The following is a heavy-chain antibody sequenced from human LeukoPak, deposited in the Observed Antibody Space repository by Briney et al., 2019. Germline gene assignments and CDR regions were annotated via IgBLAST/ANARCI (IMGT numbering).Heavy chain of an antibody. D-gene: IGHD3-22*01. CDR3: ARQSADYYDSSGYLDY. CDR1: GGSISSYY. V-gene: IGHV4-59*08. Sequence: PSETLSLTCTVSGGSISSYYWSWIRQPPGKGLEWIGYIYYSGSTNYNPSLKSRVTISVDTSKNQFSLKLSSVTAADTAVYYCARQSADYYDSSGYLDYWGQGTLVTVSS. CDR2: IYYSGST. J-gene: IGHJ4*02.